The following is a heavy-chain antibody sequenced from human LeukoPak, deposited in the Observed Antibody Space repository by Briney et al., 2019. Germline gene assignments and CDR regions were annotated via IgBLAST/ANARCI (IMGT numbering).Heavy chain of an antibody. Sequence: SETLSLTCAVYGGSFSGYYWSWIRQPPGKGLEWIGEINHSGSTNYNPSLKSRVTISVDTSKNQFSLKLSSVTAADTAVYYCARGTYDFWSGYHRGKFDPWGQGTLVTVSS. CDR2: INHSGST. CDR1: GGSFSGYY. J-gene: IGHJ5*02. D-gene: IGHD3-3*01. CDR3: ARGTYDFWSGYHRGKFDP. V-gene: IGHV4-34*01.